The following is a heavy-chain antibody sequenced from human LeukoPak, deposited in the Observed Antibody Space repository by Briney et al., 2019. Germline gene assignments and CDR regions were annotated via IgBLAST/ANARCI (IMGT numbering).Heavy chain of an antibody. CDR1: GYTFTNYD. Sequence: GASVTVSCKASGYTFTNYDINWVRQAAGQGVEGLGWMNPNSGKTGYAPKFQGRVTLTRDTSINTAYMELSSLRSEDTAVYYCTREGDFWDFHMWGQGTMVTVSS. CDR2: MNPNSGKT. CDR3: TREGDFWDFHM. J-gene: IGHJ3*02. D-gene: IGHD3-3*01. V-gene: IGHV1-8*03.